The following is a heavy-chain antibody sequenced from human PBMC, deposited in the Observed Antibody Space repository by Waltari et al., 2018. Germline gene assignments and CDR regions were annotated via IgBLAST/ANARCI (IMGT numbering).Heavy chain of an antibody. D-gene: IGHD3-10*01. J-gene: IGHJ6*03. V-gene: IGHV4-34*01. CDR3: ARGSYYYGSGTPRGYYYMDV. CDR1: VGSFSGYY. Sequence: QVHLQQWGAGLLQPSYTLSLTCAVYVGSFSGYYWIWIRPPPGRGREWIGEINHSGSTNYNPSLKRRVTISVDTSKNQFSLKLSSGTAAETAVYYCARGSYYYGSGTPRGYYYMDVWGKGTTVTVSS. CDR2: INHSGST.